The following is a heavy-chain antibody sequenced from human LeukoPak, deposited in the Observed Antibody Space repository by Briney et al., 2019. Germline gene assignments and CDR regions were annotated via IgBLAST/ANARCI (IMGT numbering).Heavy chain of an antibody. CDR3: AKGHGVAAHFED. D-gene: IGHD6-19*01. CDR1: GFTFDDYD. J-gene: IGHJ4*02. V-gene: IGHV3-9*01. Sequence: GWSLRLSCVASGFTFDDYDMHWVRQAPGKGLEWVSGISWNSGTIVYADSVKGRFIISRDNAKNSLYLQMKSLRPEDTALYYCAKGHGVAAHFEDWGQGTLVIVSS. CDR2: ISWNSGTI.